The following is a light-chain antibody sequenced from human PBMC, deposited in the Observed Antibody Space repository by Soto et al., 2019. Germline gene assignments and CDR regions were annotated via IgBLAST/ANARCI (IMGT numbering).Light chain of an antibody. CDR3: CSYVGIRSFV. CDR2: EAS. J-gene: IGLJ2*01. V-gene: IGLV2-23*02. Sequence: QSVRTPPASVSGSPGQSITISCTGTSSDIGSYNLVSWYQQYPGKAPKFILSEASKRPTGVPNGVTGTKSGNTASLTISGLHAGDEADYYCCSYVGIRSFVFGGGTKVTL. CDR1: SSDIGSYNL.